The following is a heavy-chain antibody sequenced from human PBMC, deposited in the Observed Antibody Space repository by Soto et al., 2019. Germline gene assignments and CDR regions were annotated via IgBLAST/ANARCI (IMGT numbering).Heavy chain of an antibody. V-gene: IGHV1-46*01. CDR3: AKGPAIVLVPAAMNYYYGMDV. CDR1: GYTFTSYY. D-gene: IGHD2-2*01. CDR2: INPSGGST. J-gene: IGHJ6*02. Sequence: GASVKVSCKASGYTFTSYYMHWVRQAPGQGLEWMGIINPSGGSTSYAQKFQGRVTMTRDTSTSTVYMELSSLRSEDTAVYYCAKGPAIVLVPAAMNYYYGMDVWGQGTTVTVSS.